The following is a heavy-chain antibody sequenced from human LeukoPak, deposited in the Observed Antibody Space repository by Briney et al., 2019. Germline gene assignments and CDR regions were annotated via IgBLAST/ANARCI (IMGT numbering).Heavy chain of an antibody. Sequence: GGSLRPSCAASGFTFSDYYMTWIRQAPGKGLEWVSYISGNGNNKYYADSVKGRFTISRDNAKNSLYLQMNSLRVEDTAVYYCASSQSSVAGIVGCWGQGTLVTVSS. CDR1: GFTFSDYY. V-gene: IGHV3-11*04. J-gene: IGHJ4*02. D-gene: IGHD6-19*01. CDR2: ISGNGNNK. CDR3: ASSQSSVAGIVGC.